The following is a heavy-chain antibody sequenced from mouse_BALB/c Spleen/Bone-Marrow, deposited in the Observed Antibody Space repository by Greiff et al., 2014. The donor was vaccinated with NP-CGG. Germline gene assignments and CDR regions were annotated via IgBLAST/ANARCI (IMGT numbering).Heavy chain of an antibody. V-gene: IGHV1S137*01. J-gene: IGHJ4*01. CDR1: GYTFTDYA. CDR3: ARDAMDY. CDR2: ISTYYGDA. Sequence: VKLVESGAELVRPGVSVKISCKGSGYTFTDYAMHWVKQSRAKSLEWIGVISTYYGDASYNQKFKGKATMTVDKSSSTAYMELARLTSEDSAIYYCARDAMDYWGQGTSVTVSS.